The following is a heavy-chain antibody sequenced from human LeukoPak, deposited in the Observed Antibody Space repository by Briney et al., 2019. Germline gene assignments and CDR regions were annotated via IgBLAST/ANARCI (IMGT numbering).Heavy chain of an antibody. CDR2: ISSSSSTI. J-gene: IGHJ4*02. CDR3: ARVASSGDSEY. CDR1: GFTFSSYS. V-gene: IGHV3-48*04. D-gene: IGHD4-17*01. Sequence: GGSLRLSCAASGFTFSSYSMNWVRQAPGKGLEWVSYISSSSSTIYYADSVKGRFTISRDNAKNSLYLQMNSLRAEDTAVYYCARVASSGDSEYWGQGTLVTVYS.